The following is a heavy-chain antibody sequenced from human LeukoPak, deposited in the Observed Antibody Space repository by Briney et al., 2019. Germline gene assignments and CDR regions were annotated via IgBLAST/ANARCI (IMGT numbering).Heavy chain of an antibody. CDR1: SGSIRNTDW. V-gene: IGHV4-4*02. D-gene: IGHD4-17*01. Sequence: SETLSLTCEVSSGSIRNTDWWTWVRQSPEKGLEWIGEVSHSGGTNYNPSLKNRVTISVDKSKNQFSLKLSSVTAADTAVYYCARGLRFDYWGQGTLVTVSS. CDR3: ARGLRFDY. J-gene: IGHJ4*02. CDR2: VSHSGGT.